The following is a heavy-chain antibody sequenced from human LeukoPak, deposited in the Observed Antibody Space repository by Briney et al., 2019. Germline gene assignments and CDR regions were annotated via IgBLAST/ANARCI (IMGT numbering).Heavy chain of an antibody. CDR3: ARARRDGYNHPFDY. Sequence: SETLSLTCTVSGGSISSYYWSWIRQPPGKGLEWIGYIYYSGSTNYNPSLKSRVTISVDTSKNQFSLKLSSVTAADTAVYYCARARRDGYNHPFDYWGQGTLVTVSS. CDR1: GGSISSYY. CDR2: IYYSGST. V-gene: IGHV4-59*08. D-gene: IGHD5-24*01. J-gene: IGHJ4*02.